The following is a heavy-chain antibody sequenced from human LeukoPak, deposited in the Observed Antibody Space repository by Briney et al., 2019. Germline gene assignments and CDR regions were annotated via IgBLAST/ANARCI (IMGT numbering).Heavy chain of an antibody. CDR3: ARGGIPVTGIDEADY. CDR1: GFTFSSYD. D-gene: IGHD2-21*02. J-gene: IGHJ4*02. V-gene: IGHV3-13*01. Sequence: GGSLRLSCAASGFTFSSYDMHWVRQATGKGLGWVSVIGIGGDTYYPGSVKGRFTISRENAKNSLYLQMNSLRAGDTAVYYCARGGIPVTGIDEADYWGQGTLVTVSS. CDR2: IGIGGDT.